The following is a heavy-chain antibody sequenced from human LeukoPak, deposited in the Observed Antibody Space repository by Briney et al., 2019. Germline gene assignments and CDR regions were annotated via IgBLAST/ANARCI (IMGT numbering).Heavy chain of an antibody. Sequence: GGSLRLSCAASGFTFSSYAMHWVRQAPGRGLEWVAVISYDGSNKYYADSVKGRFTISRDNAKNSLYLQMDSLRAEDTAVYYCARFSSSSWSFDSWGQGTLVTVSS. V-gene: IGHV3-30-3*01. CDR2: ISYDGSNK. CDR1: GFTFSSYA. CDR3: ARFSSSSWSFDS. D-gene: IGHD6-13*01. J-gene: IGHJ4*02.